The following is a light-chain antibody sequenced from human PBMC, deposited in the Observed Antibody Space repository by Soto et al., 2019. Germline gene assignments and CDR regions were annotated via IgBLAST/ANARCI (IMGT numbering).Light chain of an antibody. CDR2: AAS. CDR3: QQSYSTPYT. CDR1: QSISSY. V-gene: IGKV1-39*01. J-gene: IGKJ2*01. Sequence: DIQMTQSPSSLSASVGDRVTITCRASQSISSYLNWYQQKPGKAPKLLIYAASSLQSGVPSRFSVSGSGTDFTLTISSLQPEDFSTYDCQQSYSTPYTVGQGTKLEI.